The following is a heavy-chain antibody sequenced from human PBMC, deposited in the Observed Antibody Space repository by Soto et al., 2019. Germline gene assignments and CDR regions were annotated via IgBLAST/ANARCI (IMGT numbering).Heavy chain of an antibody. CDR1: GGSISSYY. V-gene: IGHV4-59*01. CDR2: IYYSGST. Sequence: SETLSLTCTVSGGSISSYYWSWIRQPPGKGLEWIGYIYYSGSTNYNPSLKSRVTISVDTSKNQFSLKLSSATAADTAVYYCARGGSGSYPHLDWFDPWGQGTLVTVSS. D-gene: IGHD3-10*01. CDR3: ARGGSGSYPHLDWFDP. J-gene: IGHJ5*02.